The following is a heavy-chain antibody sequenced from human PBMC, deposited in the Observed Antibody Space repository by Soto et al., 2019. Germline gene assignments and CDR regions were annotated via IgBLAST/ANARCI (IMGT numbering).Heavy chain of an antibody. CDR1: GYSFTSYW. Sequence: PGESLKISCKGSGYSFTSYWISCVRQMPGKGLEWMGRIDPSDSYTNYSPSFQGHVTISADKSIRTAYLQWRSLKASDTAMYYCARHGGAAGTIWGQGTLVTVSS. J-gene: IGHJ4*02. CDR3: ARHGGAAGTI. D-gene: IGHD6-13*01. V-gene: IGHV5-10-1*01. CDR2: IDPSDSYT.